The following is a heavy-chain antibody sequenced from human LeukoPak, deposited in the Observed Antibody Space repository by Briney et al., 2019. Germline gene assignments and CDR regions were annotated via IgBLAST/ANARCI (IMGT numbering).Heavy chain of an antibody. D-gene: IGHD2-15*01. V-gene: IGHV1-2*02. J-gene: IGHJ3*02. CDR1: GYTFTDYY. Sequence: ASVKVSCKTSGYTFTDYYMQWVRQAPGQGLEWMGWINPSDGDTKSARKFQGRVTMTRDTSISTAYLELSRLTSDDTAIYYCARDCSGADCYSGNPFDIWGQGTMVTVSS. CDR2: INPSDGDT. CDR3: ARDCSGADCYSGNPFDI.